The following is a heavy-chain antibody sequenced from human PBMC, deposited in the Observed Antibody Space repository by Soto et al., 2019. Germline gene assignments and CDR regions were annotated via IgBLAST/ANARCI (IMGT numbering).Heavy chain of an antibody. CDR1: GGTFSNYG. CDR2: IIPLFRTP. CDR3: ARDGTLYDTNSYYYLS. D-gene: IGHD3-22*01. J-gene: IGHJ5*02. V-gene: IGHV1-69*01. Sequence: QVQLVQSGAEVKKPGSSVKVSCKATGGTFSNYGVNWVRQAPGQGLEWMGGIIPLFRTPKYAQKFQGRVTITADDYTRTVYMELSSLRSEDTAVYYCARDGTLYDTNSYYYLSWGQGTLVTVSS.